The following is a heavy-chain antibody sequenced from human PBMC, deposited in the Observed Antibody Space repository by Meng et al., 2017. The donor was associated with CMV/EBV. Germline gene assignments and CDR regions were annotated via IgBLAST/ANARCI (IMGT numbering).Heavy chain of an antibody. D-gene: IGHD6-13*01. J-gene: IGHJ6*02. CDR1: GGSFSGYN. Sequence: SETLSLTCAVYGGSFSGYNWSWIRQPPGKGLEWIGEINHSGSTNYNPSLKSRVTISVDTSKNQFSLKLSSVTAADTAVYYCARGAIAAAGTSYYGMDVWGQGTTVTVSS. CDR3: ARGAIAAAGTSYYGMDV. CDR2: INHSGST. V-gene: IGHV4-34*01.